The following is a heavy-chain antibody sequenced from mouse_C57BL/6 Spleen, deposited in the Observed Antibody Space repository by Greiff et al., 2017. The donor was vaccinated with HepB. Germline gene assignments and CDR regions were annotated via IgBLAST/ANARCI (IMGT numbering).Heavy chain of an antibody. J-gene: IGHJ1*03. CDR2: IDPSDSET. CDR3: ARRGNYGGYFDV. Sequence: QVQLKQPGAELVRPGSSVKLSCKASGYTFTSYWMHWVKQRPIQGLEWIGNIDPSDSETHYNQKFKDKATLTVDKSSSTAYMQLSSLTSEDSAVYYCARRGNYGGYFDVWGTGTTVTVSS. CDR1: GYTFTSYW. D-gene: IGHD2-1*01. V-gene: IGHV1-52*01.